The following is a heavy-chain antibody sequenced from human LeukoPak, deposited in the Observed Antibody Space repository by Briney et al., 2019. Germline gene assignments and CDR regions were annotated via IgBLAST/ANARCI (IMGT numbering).Heavy chain of an antibody. CDR3: ARGLRDSSGYYPPGNWFDP. Sequence: ASVKVSCKASGYTFTSYDINWVRQATGQGLEWMGWMNPNSGNTGYAQKFQGRVTMTRNTSISTAYMELSSLRSEDTAVYYCARGLRDSSGYYPPGNWFDPWGQGTLVTVSS. D-gene: IGHD3-22*01. V-gene: IGHV1-8*01. CDR1: GYTFTSYD. CDR2: MNPNSGNT. J-gene: IGHJ5*02.